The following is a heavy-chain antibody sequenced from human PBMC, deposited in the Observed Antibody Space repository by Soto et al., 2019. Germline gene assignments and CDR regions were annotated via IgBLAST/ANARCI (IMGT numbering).Heavy chain of an antibody. CDR1: GGSISSGDYY. CDR2: VYYSGIT. V-gene: IGHV4-31*03. Sequence: QVQLRESGPGLVRPSQTLSLTCTVSGGSISSGDYYWSWIRQHPGRGLGWIGYVYYSGITFYNPSLKSRLTISVDTSKNQFYLRLGSVTAADTAVYYCAREMFSRTWYPGDWGQGTLVTVSS. D-gene: IGHD6-13*01. CDR3: AREMFSRTWYPGD. J-gene: IGHJ4*02.